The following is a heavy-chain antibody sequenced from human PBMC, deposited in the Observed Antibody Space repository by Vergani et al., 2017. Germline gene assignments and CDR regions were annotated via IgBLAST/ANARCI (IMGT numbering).Heavy chain of an antibody. CDR1: GFTFSSYS. Sequence: EVQLVESGGGLVKPGGSLRLSCAASGFTFSSYSMNWVRQAPGKGLEWVSSISSSSSYIYYADSVKGRFTISRDNAKNTLYLQMNSLRAEDTAVYYCARERRYSSSLGAYGMDVWGKGTMVTVSS. D-gene: IGHD6-6*01. CDR3: ARERRYSSSLGAYGMDV. CDR2: ISSSSSYI. V-gene: IGHV3-21*01. J-gene: IGHJ6*04.